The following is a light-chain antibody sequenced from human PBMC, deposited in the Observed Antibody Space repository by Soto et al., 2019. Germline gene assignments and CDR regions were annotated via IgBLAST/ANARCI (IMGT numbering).Light chain of an antibody. J-gene: IGKJ1*01. CDR2: GAS. CDR1: QGIGNA. CDR3: LQDYNYPWT. V-gene: IGKV1-6*01. Sequence: AIQMSQSPSSLSASVGDRVTISCRASQGIGNALGWYQQKPGKPPKVLIYGASNLQSGVPSRFSGSGSGTGFTLTISSLQPEDCATYYCLQDYNYPWTFGQGTKVDIK.